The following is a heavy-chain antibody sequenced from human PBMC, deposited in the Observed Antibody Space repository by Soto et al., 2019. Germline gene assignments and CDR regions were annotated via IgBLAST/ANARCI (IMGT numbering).Heavy chain of an antibody. V-gene: IGHV3-73*01. CDR2: IRSKGKSYAT. J-gene: IGHJ3*02. CDR1: GFTFSGSA. CDR3: TSLLSDACDI. Sequence: PGGSLRLSCAASGFTFSGSALHWVRQASGKGLEWVGRIRSKGKSYATAYAASVRGRFTISRDDSKNTAYLQMNSLKNEDTAGYYGTSLLSDACDIWGQGTMVTV.